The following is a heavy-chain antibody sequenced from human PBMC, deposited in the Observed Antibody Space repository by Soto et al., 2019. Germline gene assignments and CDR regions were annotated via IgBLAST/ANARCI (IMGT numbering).Heavy chain of an antibody. J-gene: IGHJ4*02. CDR1: GFTFSSYA. Sequence: QVQLVESGGGVVQPGRSLRLSCAASGFTFSSYAMHWVRQAPGKGLERVAVISYDGSNKYYADSVKGLFTISRDNSKKTLYLHMNSLRGEDSGAYYCARDLAYDILTGDYQGPCDYGGQGTLVTVSS. V-gene: IGHV3-30-3*01. CDR3: ARDLAYDILTGDYQGPCDY. D-gene: IGHD3-9*01. CDR2: ISYDGSNK.